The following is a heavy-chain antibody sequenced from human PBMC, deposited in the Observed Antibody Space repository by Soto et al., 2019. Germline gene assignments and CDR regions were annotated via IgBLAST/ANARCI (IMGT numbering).Heavy chain of an antibody. Sequence: QVQLVQSGAEVKKPGSSVKVSCKASGGTFSSYTISWVRQAPGQGLEWMGRIIPILGIANYAQKFQGRVTITADKSTSTAYMELSSLRSEHTAVYYCARDISQYCSSTSCYGGDPPIWGQGTLVTVSS. D-gene: IGHD2-2*01. CDR3: ARDISQYCSSTSCYGGDPPI. V-gene: IGHV1-69*08. J-gene: IGHJ4*02. CDR1: GGTFSSYT. CDR2: IIPILGIA.